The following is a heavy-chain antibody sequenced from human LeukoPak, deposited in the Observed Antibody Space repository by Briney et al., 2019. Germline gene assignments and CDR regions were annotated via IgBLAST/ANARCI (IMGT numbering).Heavy chain of an antibody. D-gene: IGHD2-15*01. CDR1: GFTFTSSA. J-gene: IGHJ4*02. Sequence: VASVKVSCKASGFTFTSSAVQWVRQARGQGLEWIGWIVVGSGNTNYAQKFQERVTMTTDTSTSTAYMELRSLRSDDTAVYYCARDGQGSVGYPRQWGQGTLVTVSS. V-gene: IGHV1-58*01. CDR2: IVVGSGNT. CDR3: ARDGQGSVGYPRQ.